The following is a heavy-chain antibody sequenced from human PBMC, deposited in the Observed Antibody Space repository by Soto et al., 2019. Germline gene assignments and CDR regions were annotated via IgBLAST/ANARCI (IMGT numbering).Heavy chain of an antibody. CDR2: FYSSGSI. CDR3: ARMYSSGSGWFHP. J-gene: IGHJ5*02. Sequence: SETLSLTCFVSGYYITAGGCYWSWIRHHPGKGLEWIGSFYSSGSIIYNPSLRSRVSISGDTSSNQFSMSLTSVTAADTARYYCARMYSSGSGWFHPWGQGTLVTVSS. V-gene: IGHV4-31*03. CDR1: GYYITAGGCY. D-gene: IGHD6-19*01.